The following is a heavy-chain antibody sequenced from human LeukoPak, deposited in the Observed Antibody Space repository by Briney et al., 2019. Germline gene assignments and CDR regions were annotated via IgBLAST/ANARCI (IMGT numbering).Heavy chain of an antibody. CDR1: GGSISSSGHY. J-gene: IGHJ4*02. CDR3: AREGRGYSGYARY. Sequence: ASETLSLTCTVSGGSISSSGHYWGWIRQPPGKGLEWIGEINHSGSTNYNPSLKSRVTISVDTSKNQFSLKLSSVTAADTAVYYCAREGRGYSGYARYWGQGTLVTVSS. V-gene: IGHV4-39*07. CDR2: INHSGST. D-gene: IGHD5-12*01.